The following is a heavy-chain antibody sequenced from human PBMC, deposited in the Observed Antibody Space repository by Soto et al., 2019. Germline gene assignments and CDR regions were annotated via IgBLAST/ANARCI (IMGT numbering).Heavy chain of an antibody. CDR3: ARAFPIYCSGGSCWSYYYGMDV. Sequence: GGSLRLSCAASGFTFSSYSMNWVRQAPGKGLEWVSYISSSSSTIYYADSVKGRFTISRDNAKNSLYLQMNSLRDEDTAVYYCARAFPIYCSGGSCWSYYYGMDVWGQGTTVTVSS. V-gene: IGHV3-48*02. D-gene: IGHD2-15*01. J-gene: IGHJ6*02. CDR2: ISSSSSTI. CDR1: GFTFSSYS.